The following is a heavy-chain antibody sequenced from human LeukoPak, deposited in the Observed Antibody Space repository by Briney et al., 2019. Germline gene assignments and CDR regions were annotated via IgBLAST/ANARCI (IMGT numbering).Heavy chain of an antibody. CDR2: IFYSGST. CDR1: GGAISSYY. V-gene: IGHV4-59*08. D-gene: IGHD1-26*01. Sequence: SETLSLTCTVSGGAISSYYWSWIRQPPGKGLEWIGYIFYSGSTNYNPSLKSRVTISVDTSKNQFSVKLSSVTAADTAVYYCARHPPKSFFDYWGQGTLVTVSS. CDR3: ARHPPKSFFDY. J-gene: IGHJ4*02.